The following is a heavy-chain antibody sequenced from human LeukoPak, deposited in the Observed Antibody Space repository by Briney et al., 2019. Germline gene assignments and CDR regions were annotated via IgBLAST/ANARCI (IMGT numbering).Heavy chain of an antibody. J-gene: IGHJ4*02. CDR1: GFTFSSYW. V-gene: IGHV3-7*02. Sequence: GGSLRLSCAASGFTFSSYWLTWVRQAPGKGLEWVANIKQDGSAKYYVDSVKGRFTISRDNAKNSLYLQMNSLRAEDTAVYYCARATGLDFDSWGQGTLVTVSS. D-gene: IGHD3/OR15-3a*01. CDR2: IKQDGSAK. CDR3: ARATGLDFDS.